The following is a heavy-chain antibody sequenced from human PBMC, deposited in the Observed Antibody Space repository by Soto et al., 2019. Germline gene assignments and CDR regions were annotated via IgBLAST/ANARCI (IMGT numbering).Heavy chain of an antibody. D-gene: IGHD2-8*01. J-gene: IGHJ4*02. CDR3: ASHRTFWPFDS. Sequence: SETLSVTSTVAGGSMRSYYLSWIRQPPGKGLEWIGYIYYSGGTTYNPSLKSRVTISVDTSKNQFSLSLRSVTAADTAVYYWASHRTFWPFDSWGQGTVVTVSS. V-gene: IGHV4-59*08. CDR1: GGSMRSYY. CDR2: IYYSGGT.